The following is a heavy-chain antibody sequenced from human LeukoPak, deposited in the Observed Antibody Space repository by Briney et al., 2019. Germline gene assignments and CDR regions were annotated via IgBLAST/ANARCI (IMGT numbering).Heavy chain of an antibody. V-gene: IGHV3-21*04. CDR1: GFTFSSYS. CDR2: ISSSSSYI. J-gene: IGHJ4*02. Sequence: GGSLRLSCEASGFTFSSYSMNWVPQAPGKGLEWLSSISSSSSYIYYADSVKGRFTISRDNAKNSLYLQMNSLRAEDTAVYYCARVQTTVTTSHIDYWGQGTLVTVSS. CDR3: ARVQTTVTTSHIDY. D-gene: IGHD4-17*01.